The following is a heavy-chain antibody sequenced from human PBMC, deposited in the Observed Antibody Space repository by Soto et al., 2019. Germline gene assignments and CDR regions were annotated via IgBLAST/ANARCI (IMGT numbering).Heavy chain of an antibody. D-gene: IGHD2-2*03. CDR3: AKDIGYCSSTSCPAFDI. J-gene: IGHJ3*02. V-gene: IGHV3-9*01. CDR2: ISWNSGSI. CDR1: GFTFDDYA. Sequence: GGSLRLSCAASGFTFDDYAMHWVRQAPGKGLEWVSGISWNSGSIGYADSVKGRFTISRDNAKNSLYLQMNSLRAEDTALYYCAKDIGYCSSTSCPAFDIWGQGTMVTVSS.